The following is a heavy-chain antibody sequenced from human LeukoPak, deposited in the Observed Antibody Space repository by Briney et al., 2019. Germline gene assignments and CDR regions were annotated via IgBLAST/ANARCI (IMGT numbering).Heavy chain of an antibody. CDR2: INPNSGGT. CDR3: VAAIHYYFDY. CDR1: GYTFTGYY. V-gene: IGHV1-2*02. J-gene: IGHJ4*02. D-gene: IGHD6-13*01. Sequence: ASVKVSCKASGYTFTGYYIHWVRQAPGQGLEWMGWINPNSGGTNYAQKFQGRVTMTRDTSISTAYMELSRLRSDDTAVYYCVAAIHYYFDYWGQGTLVTVSS.